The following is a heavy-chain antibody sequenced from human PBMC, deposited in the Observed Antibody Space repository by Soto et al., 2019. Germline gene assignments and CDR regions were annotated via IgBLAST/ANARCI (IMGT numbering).Heavy chain of an antibody. D-gene: IGHD5-18*01. CDR2: ISYDGSNE. CDR1: GFTFSSFA. J-gene: IGHJ6*02. CDR3: ARDTHIQLRFSYGMDV. V-gene: IGHV3-30-3*01. Sequence: GGSLRLSCAASGFTFSSFAMHWVRQAPGKGLEWVALISYDGSNEYYADSVKGRFTISRDNSKNTLYLQMSSLRTEDTAIYYCARDTHIQLRFSYGMDVWGQGTTVTVSS.